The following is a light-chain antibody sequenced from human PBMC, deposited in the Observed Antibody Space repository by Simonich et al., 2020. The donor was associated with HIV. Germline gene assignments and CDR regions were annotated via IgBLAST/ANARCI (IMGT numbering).Light chain of an antibody. V-gene: IGLV1-40*01. CDR3: QSYDSSLSGLVV. CDR2: GNS. J-gene: IGLJ2*01. Sequence: QSVLTQPPSVSGAPGQRVTISCSVSTSNIGAGYDVHWYQQLPGTAPKLLIYGNSNRPAGVPDRVSGYKSGTSASLAITGLQAEDEADYYCQSYDSSLSGLVVFGGGTKLTVL. CDR1: TSNIGAGYD.